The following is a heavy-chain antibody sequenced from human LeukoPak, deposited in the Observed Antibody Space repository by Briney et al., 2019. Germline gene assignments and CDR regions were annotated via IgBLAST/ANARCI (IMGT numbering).Heavy chain of an antibody. CDR2: ISSSSSYI. V-gene: IGHV3-21*04. CDR1: GFTFSSYS. J-gene: IGHJ4*02. CDR3: ARSRGPGNHYFDY. Sequence: PGGSLRLSCAASGFTFSSYSMNWVRQAPGKGLEWVSSISSSSSYIYYADSVKGRFTISRDNAKNSLYLQMNSLGAADTAVYYCARSRGPGNHYFDYWGQGALVTVSS. D-gene: IGHD4-23*01.